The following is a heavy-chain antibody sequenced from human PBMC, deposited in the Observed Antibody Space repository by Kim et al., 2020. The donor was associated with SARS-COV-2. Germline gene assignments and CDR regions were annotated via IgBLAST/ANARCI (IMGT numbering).Heavy chain of an antibody. Sequence: GGSLRLSCAASGFSFTTYGMHWVRQAPGKGLEWVAVISSDGNSKYYANSVKGRFTISRDIPKNTLSLQMNSLRVEDTAVDYCSKAGIVERWDYLYDWGQGTLVTVSS. V-gene: IGHV3-30*18. CDR2: ISSDGNSK. D-gene: IGHD3-22*01. CDR3: SKAGIVERWDYLYD. J-gene: IGHJ4*02. CDR1: GFSFTTYG.